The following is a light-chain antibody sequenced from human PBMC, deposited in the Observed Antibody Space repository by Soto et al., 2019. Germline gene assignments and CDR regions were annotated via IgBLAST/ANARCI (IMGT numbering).Light chain of an antibody. CDR3: ASLTTTNFV. V-gene: IGLV2-14*01. CDR1: SSDVGAYNL. J-gene: IGLJ1*01. Sequence: QSVLTQPAPVSGSPGQSITISCTGTSSDVGAYNLVSWYQHLPDKAPKLIISEVTNRPSGVSDRFSGSKSGNTASLTISGLQAEDEADYYCASLTTTNFVFXSGTKVTVL. CDR2: EVT.